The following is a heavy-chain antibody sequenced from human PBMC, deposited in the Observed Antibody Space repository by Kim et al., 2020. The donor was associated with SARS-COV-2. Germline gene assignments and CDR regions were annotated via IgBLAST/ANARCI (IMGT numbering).Heavy chain of an antibody. V-gene: IGHV3-53*01. D-gene: IGHD2-21*01. CDR1: GFSVSRNY. CDR2: MYSGGGR. J-gene: IGHJ4*02. Sequence: GGSLRLSCAASGFSVSRNYMTWVRQAPGKGLEWVSVMYSGGGRYVADSLKGRFIISRDNSKNTGYLQMNNLRAEATAVYYCAKGGDTLGFHSWGQGTLVTVSS. CDR3: AKGGDTLGFHS.